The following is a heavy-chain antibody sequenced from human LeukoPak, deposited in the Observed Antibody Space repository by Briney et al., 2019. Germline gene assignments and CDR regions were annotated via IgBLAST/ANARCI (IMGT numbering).Heavy chain of an antibody. CDR1: GFTFSSYG. D-gene: IGHD2-2*01. V-gene: IGHV3-30*02. CDR3: AKDGETATVCSSTSCFSYFDY. J-gene: IGHJ4*02. Sequence: GGSLRLSCAASGFTFSSYGMHWVRQAPGKGLEWVAFIRYDGSNKYYADSVKGRFTISRDNSKNTLYLQMNSLRAEDTAVYYCAKDGETATVCSSTSCFSYFDYWGQGTLVTVSS. CDR2: IRYDGSNK.